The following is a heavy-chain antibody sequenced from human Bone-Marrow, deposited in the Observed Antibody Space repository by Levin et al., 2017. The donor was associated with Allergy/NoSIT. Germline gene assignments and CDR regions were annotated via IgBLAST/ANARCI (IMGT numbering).Heavy chain of an antibody. D-gene: IGHD6-6*01. V-gene: IGHV1-69*13. CDR1: GGTYSSYV. Sequence: SVKVSCKASGGTYSSYVISWVRQAPGQGLEWLGGIIPIVRRPEYPQEFQGRVTISADESTSTVFLELTSLRSEDTAVYYCASSSSRLLGYYYTMDFWGQGTRVTVSS. J-gene: IGHJ6*02. CDR2: IIPIVRRP. CDR3: ASSSSRLLGYYYTMDF.